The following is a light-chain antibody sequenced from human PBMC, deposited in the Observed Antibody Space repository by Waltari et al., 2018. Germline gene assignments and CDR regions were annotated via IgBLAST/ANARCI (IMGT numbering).Light chain of an antibody. CDR3: VLYMGRGIAV. J-gene: IGLJ3*02. CDR1: SGSVSTSYY. V-gene: IGLV8-61*01. CDR2: CTN. Sequence: QTVVTQEPSFSVSPGGTVTLTCGLNSGSVSTSYYPSWYQQTPGQAPRTLIYCTNSRSAGVPDRFSGSILGNKAALTITGAQADDESDYYCVLYMGRGIAVFGGGTKLTVV.